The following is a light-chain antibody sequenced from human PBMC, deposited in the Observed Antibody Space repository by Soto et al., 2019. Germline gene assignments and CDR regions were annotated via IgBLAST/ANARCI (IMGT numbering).Light chain of an antibody. Sequence: AIRMTQSPSSFSASTGDRVTITCRASQGISSYLAWYQQKPGKAPKLLIYAASTLQNGVPSGFGGSGSGTEFTLTISSLQPEDFATYYCLQYNSPPLTFGQGTKVDIK. CDR1: QGISSY. V-gene: IGKV1-8*01. CDR2: AAS. CDR3: LQYNSPPLT. J-gene: IGKJ1*01.